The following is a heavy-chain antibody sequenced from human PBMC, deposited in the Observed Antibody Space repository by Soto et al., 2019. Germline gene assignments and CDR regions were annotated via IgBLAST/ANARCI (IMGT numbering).Heavy chain of an antibody. Sequence: PSETLSLTCTVSGGSISSYYWSWIRQPPGKGLEWIGYIYYSGSTNYNPSLESRVTISVDTSKNQFSLKLSSVTAADTAVYYCARYRYFDWLLGYGSKYYFDYWGQGTLVTVSS. D-gene: IGHD3-9*01. J-gene: IGHJ4*02. CDR1: GGSISSYY. V-gene: IGHV4-59*08. CDR2: IYYSGST. CDR3: ARYRYFDWLLGYGSKYYFDY.